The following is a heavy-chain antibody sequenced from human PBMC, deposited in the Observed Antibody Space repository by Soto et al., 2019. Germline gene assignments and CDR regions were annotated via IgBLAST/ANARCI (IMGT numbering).Heavy chain of an antibody. J-gene: IGHJ6*02. V-gene: IGHV3-30*18. CDR3: AKDSSMDV. CDR2: ISYDGSNK. Sequence: QVQLVESGGGVVQPGRSLRLSCAASGFTFSSYGMHWVRQAPGKGLEWVAVISYDGSNKYYADSVKGRFAISRDNSKNTLYLQMNSLRAEDRAVYYCAKDSSMDVWGQGTTVTVSS. CDR1: GFTFSSYG.